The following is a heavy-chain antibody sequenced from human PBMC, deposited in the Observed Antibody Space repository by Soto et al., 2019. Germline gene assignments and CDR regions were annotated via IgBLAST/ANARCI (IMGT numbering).Heavy chain of an antibody. D-gene: IGHD3-22*01. Sequence: GGSLRLSCAASGFTFSSYWMHWVRQAPGKGLVWVSRINSDGSSTSYADSAKGRLTISRDNAKNTLYLQMNSLRAEDTAVYYCARDRERANYDSSGYYEAFDIWGQGTMVTVSS. V-gene: IGHV3-74*01. CDR2: INSDGSST. CDR3: ARDRERANYDSSGYYEAFDI. CDR1: GFTFSSYW. J-gene: IGHJ3*02.